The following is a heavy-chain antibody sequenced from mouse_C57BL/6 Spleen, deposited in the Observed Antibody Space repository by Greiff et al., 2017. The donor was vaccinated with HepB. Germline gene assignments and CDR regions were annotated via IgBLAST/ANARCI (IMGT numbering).Heavy chain of an antibody. J-gene: IGHJ2*01. CDR1: GYTFPSYW. Sequence: QVQLQQPGAELVKPGASVKLSCKASGYTFPSYWMHWVKQRPGRGLEWIGRIDPNSGGTKYNEKFKSKATLTVDKPSSTAYMQLSSLTSEDSAVYYCARSGGIYDGYGGYYFDYWGQGTTLTVSS. V-gene: IGHV1-72*01. D-gene: IGHD2-3*01. CDR3: ARSGGIYDGYGGYYFDY. CDR2: IDPNSGGT.